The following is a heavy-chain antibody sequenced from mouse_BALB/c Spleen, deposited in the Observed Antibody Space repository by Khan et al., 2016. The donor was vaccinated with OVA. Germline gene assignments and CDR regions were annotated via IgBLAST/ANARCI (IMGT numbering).Heavy chain of an antibody. J-gene: IGHJ3*01. CDR1: GYSITSDYA. D-gene: IGHD4-1*01. CDR3: AMGRTY. V-gene: IGHV3-2*02. Sequence: EVQLVESGPGLVKPSQSLSLTCTVTGYSITSDYAWNWIRQFPGNKLEWMGYISYSGRTSYNPSLKSRISVTRDTSKNQFFLKLNSVTTEDTATYYCAMGRTYWGQGTLVTVSA. CDR2: ISYSGRT.